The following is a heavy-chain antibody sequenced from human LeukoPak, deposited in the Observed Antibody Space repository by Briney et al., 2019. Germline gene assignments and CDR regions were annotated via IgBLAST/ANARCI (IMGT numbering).Heavy chain of an antibody. D-gene: IGHD5-12*01. CDR3: ARIVDIVATKPIDY. CDR1: GYTLTGYY. J-gene: IGHJ4*02. Sequence: GASVKVSCKASGYTLTGYYMHWVRQAPGQGLEWMGWINPNSGGTNYAQKFQGRVTMTRDTSISTAYMELSRLRSDDTAVYYCARIVDIVATKPIDYWGQGTLVTVSS. V-gene: IGHV1-2*02. CDR2: INPNSGGT.